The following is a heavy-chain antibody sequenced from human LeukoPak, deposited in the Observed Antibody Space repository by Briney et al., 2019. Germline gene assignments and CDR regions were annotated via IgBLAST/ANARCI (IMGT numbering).Heavy chain of an antibody. CDR3: AKINAAFLLTGYPDY. CDR2: ISAYNGNT. CDR1: GYTFTSYG. D-gene: IGHD3-9*01. Sequence: ASVKVSCKASGYTFTSYGISWVRQAPGQGLEWMGWISAYNGNTNYAQKLQGRVTMTTDTSTSTAYMELRSLRSDDTAVYYCAKINAAFLLTGYPDYWGQGTLVTVSS. J-gene: IGHJ4*02. V-gene: IGHV1-18*01.